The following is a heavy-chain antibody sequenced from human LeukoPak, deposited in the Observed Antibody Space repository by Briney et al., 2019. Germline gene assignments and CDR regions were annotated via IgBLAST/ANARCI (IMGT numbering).Heavy chain of an antibody. J-gene: IGHJ3*02. CDR1: GYTFTSYY. Sequence: ASVKVSCKASGYTFTSYYMHWVRQAPGQGLEWMGWINPNSGGTNYAQKFQGRVTMTRDTSISTAYMELSRLRSDDTAVYYCAISIVVVPATKADAFDIWGQGTMVTVSS. CDR3: AISIVVVPATKADAFDI. CDR2: INPNSGGT. D-gene: IGHD2-2*01. V-gene: IGHV1-2*02.